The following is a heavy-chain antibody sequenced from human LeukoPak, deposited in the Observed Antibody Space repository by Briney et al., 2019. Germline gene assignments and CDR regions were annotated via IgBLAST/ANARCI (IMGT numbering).Heavy chain of an antibody. V-gene: IGHV3-23*01. Sequence: GGSLRLSCAASGFTFNTYTMNWVRQAPGKGLEWVSAINRGGGGTYYADFVKGRFTISRDNSENTLYLEMNSLRAEDTATYYCAKATERYRDVSSFDSWGQGTQVTVPS. CDR1: GFTFNTYT. J-gene: IGHJ4*02. D-gene: IGHD2-2*01. CDR2: INRGGGGT. CDR3: AKATERYRDVSSFDS.